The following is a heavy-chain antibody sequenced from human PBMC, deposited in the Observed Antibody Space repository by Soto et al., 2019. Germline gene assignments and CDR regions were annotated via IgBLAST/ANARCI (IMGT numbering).Heavy chain of an antibody. Sequence: QVQLVQSGAEVKKPGASVKVSCKASGYTFTSYGISWVRQAPGQGLEWMGGISAYNGNTNYAQKLQGRVTMTTDTTTSTADMELRSLRSDDTAVYNCARGSLITMVRAACDIWCQVTMVTVS. V-gene: IGHV1-18*01. J-gene: IGHJ3*02. CDR1: GYTFTSYG. CDR2: ISAYNGNT. D-gene: IGHD3-10*01. CDR3: ARGSLITMVRAACDI.